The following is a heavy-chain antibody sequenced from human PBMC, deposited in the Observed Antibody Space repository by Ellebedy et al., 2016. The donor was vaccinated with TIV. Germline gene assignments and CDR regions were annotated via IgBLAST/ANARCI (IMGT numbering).Heavy chain of an antibody. CDR2: IYPGDSDT. V-gene: IGHV5-51*01. D-gene: IGHD6-13*01. CDR1: GYSFTSYR. J-gene: IGHJ3*02. CDR3: ARSYSSSWYPSAFDI. Sequence: GESLKISXKGSGYSFTSYRIGWVRQMPGKGLEWMGIIYPGDSDTRYSPSFQGQVTISADKSISTAYLQWSSLKASDTAMYYCARSYSSSWYPSAFDIWGQGTMVTVSS.